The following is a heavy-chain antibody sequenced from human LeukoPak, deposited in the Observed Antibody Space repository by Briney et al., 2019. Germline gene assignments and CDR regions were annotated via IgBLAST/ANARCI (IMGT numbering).Heavy chain of an antibody. CDR3: ATPYSRGWIGS. J-gene: IGHJ4*02. D-gene: IGHD6-19*01. V-gene: IGHV3-23*01. CDR1: GFTFSIYA. CDR2: ISGSGGSK. Sequence: GGSLRLSCAPSGFTFSIYAMSLVRQSREGGVGWGSAISGSGGSKSYADSVKRRFSISGDNSKNTLYLQMNSLRAEDTAVYYCATPYSRGWIGSWGQGTLVTVSS.